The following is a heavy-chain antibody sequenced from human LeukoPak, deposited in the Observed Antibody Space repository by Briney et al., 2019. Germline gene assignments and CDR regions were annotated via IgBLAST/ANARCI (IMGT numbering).Heavy chain of an antibody. CDR1: GYTFTSYG. V-gene: IGHV1-18*01. CDR2: IRAYNGNT. D-gene: IGHD3-22*01. J-gene: IGHJ5*02. Sequence: GASVKVSCKASGYTFTSYGISWVRQAPGQGLEWMGWIRAYNGNTNYAQKLQGRVTMTADTSTSTAYMELRSLRSDDTAVYYCARAVVINWFDPWGQGTLVTVSS. CDR3: ARAVVINWFDP.